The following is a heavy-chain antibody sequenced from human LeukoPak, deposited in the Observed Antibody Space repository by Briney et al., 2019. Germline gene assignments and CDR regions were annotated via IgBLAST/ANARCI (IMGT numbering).Heavy chain of an antibody. CDR3: ARVVSYGYEFDY. CDR1: GFTFSSYE. J-gene: IGHJ4*02. Sequence: PGGSLRLSCAASGFTFSSYEMNWVRQAPGKGLEWVSYISSSGSTIYYADSVKGRFTISRDNAKNSLYLKMNSLRAEDTAVYYCARVVSYGYEFDYWGQGTLVTVSS. V-gene: IGHV3-48*03. CDR2: ISSSGSTI. D-gene: IGHD5-18*01.